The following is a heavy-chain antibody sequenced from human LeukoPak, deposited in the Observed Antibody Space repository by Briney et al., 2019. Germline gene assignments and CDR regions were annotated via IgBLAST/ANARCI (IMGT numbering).Heavy chain of an antibody. CDR1: GGSISSYY. J-gene: IGHJ4*02. V-gene: IGHV4-59*08. CDR3: AKRGYSYETYYFDY. Sequence: SETLSLTYTVSGGSISSYYWSWIRQPPGKGLEWIGHISYTGTTNYNPSLKSRVTISIDTSKNQFSLRLSSVTAADTAVYCCAKRGYSYETYYFDYWGQGALVTVSS. CDR2: ISYTGTT. D-gene: IGHD5-18*01.